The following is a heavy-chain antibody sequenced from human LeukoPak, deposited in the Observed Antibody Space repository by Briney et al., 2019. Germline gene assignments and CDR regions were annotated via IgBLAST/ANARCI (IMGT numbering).Heavy chain of an antibody. CDR2: INAGNGNT. Sequence: ASVNVSFKAAGYTFTSYALHWVRQAPGQRLEWMGWINAGNGNTNYSQTYQGRVTITSDTSASTAYMELSSLRSEDTDVYYCARDPELTYYYGSGSYRSTQDDYWGRRTLVTV. CDR3: ARDPELTYYYGSGSYRSTQDDY. V-gene: IGHV1-3*01. D-gene: IGHD3-10*01. CDR1: GYTFTSYA. J-gene: IGHJ4*02.